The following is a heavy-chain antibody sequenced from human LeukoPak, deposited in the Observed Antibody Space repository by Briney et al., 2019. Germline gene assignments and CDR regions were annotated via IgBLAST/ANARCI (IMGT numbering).Heavy chain of an antibody. J-gene: IGHJ4*02. Sequence: PGRSLRLSCAASGFTFSSYGMHWARQAPGKGLEWVAVIWYDGSNKYYADSVKGRFTISRDNSKNTLYLQMNSLRAEDTAVYYCARADIAAAGYPYYWGQGTLVTVSS. CDR1: GFTFSSYG. V-gene: IGHV3-33*01. CDR3: ARADIAAAGYPYY. D-gene: IGHD6-13*01. CDR2: IWYDGSNK.